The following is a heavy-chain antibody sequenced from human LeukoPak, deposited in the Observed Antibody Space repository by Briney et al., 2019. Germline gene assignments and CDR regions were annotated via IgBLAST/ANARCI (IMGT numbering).Heavy chain of an antibody. CDR1: GVSISTYY. V-gene: IGHV4-59*08. D-gene: IGHD2-21*02. CDR2: IYYSGTT. J-gene: IGHJ4*02. CDR3: ARAYCGGDCYSGVYYFDY. Sequence: SETLSLTCTVSGVSISTYYWSWIRQPPGKGLEWIGYIYYSGTTNYNPSLKSRVTISIDTSKNEFSLKLTSVTAADTAVYYCARAYCGGDCYSGVYYFDYWGQGTLVTVSS.